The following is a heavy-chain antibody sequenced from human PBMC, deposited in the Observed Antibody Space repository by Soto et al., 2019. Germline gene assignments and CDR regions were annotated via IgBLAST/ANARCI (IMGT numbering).Heavy chain of an antibody. CDR3: ANMRYYYDSSGYYPDTSDDY. D-gene: IGHD3-22*01. CDR2: ISGSGGST. J-gene: IGHJ4*02. Sequence: GGSLRLSCAASGFTFSSYAMSWVRQAPGKGLEWVSAISGSGGSTYYADSVKGRFTISRENSKNTLYLQMNSLRAEDTAVYYCANMRYYYDSSGYYPDTSDDYWGQGTLVTVSS. V-gene: IGHV3-23*01. CDR1: GFTFSSYA.